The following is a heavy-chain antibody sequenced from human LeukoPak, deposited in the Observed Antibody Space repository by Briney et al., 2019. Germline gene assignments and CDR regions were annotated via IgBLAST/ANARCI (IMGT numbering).Heavy chain of an antibody. CDR2: IYYSGST. D-gene: IGHD1-26*01. Sequence: SETLSLTCTVSGYSISSGYYWGWIRQPPGKGLEWIGSIYYSGSTYYNPSLKSRVTISVDTSKNQFSLKLSSVTAADTAVYYCARGGSGSYWAPTDFDYWGQGTLVTVSS. V-gene: IGHV4-38-2*02. CDR3: ARGGSGSYWAPTDFDY. J-gene: IGHJ4*02. CDR1: GYSISSGYY.